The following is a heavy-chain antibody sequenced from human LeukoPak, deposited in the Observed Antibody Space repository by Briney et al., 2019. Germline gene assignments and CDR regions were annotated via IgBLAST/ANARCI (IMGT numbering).Heavy chain of an antibody. CDR1: GGSFSGYY. CDR3: ARGSVIPWD. D-gene: IGHD3-16*02. V-gene: IGHV4-34*01. CDR2: INHSGST. J-gene: IGHJ4*02. Sequence: PSETLSLTCAVYGGSFSGYYWSWIRQPPGKGLEWIGEINHSGSTNYNPSLKSRVTISVDTSKNQFSLKLSSVTAADTAVYYCARGSVIPWDWGQGTLVTVSS.